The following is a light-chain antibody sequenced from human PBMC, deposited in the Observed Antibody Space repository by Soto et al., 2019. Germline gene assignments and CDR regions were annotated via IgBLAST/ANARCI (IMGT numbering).Light chain of an antibody. J-gene: IGLJ1*01. CDR3: QVWDRTSDHYV. CDR2: GDS. CDR1: NIGSKS. V-gene: IGLV3-21*02. Sequence: SYELTQPPSVSVAPGQTATITCGGNNIGSKSVPWYQQKPGQAPVLVVYGDSDRPSGIPERFSGSNSGNTATLTITRVEAGDEADDYCQVWDRTSDHYVFGTGTKLTVL.